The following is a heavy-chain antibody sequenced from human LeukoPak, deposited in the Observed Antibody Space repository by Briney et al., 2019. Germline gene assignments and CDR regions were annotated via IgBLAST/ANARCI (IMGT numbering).Heavy chain of an antibody. V-gene: IGHV3-48*03. CDR2: ISSSDTSI. D-gene: IGHD5-24*01. J-gene: IGHJ6*02. CDR3: ARSRRDNYYYYYGMDV. Sequence: GGCLRLSCAASGFTFSSYEMTWVRQAPGKGLEWVSNISSSDTSILYADSVKGRFTISRDNARNSLYLQTNSLRAEDTAVYYCARSRRDNYYYYYGMDVWGQGTTVTVSS. CDR1: GFTFSSYE.